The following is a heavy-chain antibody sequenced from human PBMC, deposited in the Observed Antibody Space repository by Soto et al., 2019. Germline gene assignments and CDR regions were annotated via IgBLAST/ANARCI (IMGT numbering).Heavy chain of an antibody. J-gene: IGHJ6*03. CDR2: TYYRSKWYN. D-gene: IGHD1-1*01. CDR1: GDSVSSNSAG. Sequence: QVQLQQSGPGLVKPSQTLSLTCDISGDSVSSNSAGWNWIRQTPSRCLEWLGRTYYRSKWYNNYAVSVKSRVSVTPDTAKNQFSLQLNSVTPEDTAVYYCARGSWDDVSGHYYMDVWGKGTTVTVSS. CDR3: ARGSWDDVSGHYYMDV. V-gene: IGHV6-1*01.